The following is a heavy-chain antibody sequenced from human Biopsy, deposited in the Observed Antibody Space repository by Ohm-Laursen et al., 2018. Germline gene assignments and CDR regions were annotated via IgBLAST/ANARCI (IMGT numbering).Heavy chain of an antibody. V-gene: IGHV3-11*01. J-gene: IGHJ6*02. CDR1: GFPFSDYY. CDR2: ISSGGTTI. Sequence: SLRLSCAASGFPFSDYYMRWIRQAPGKGLEWVSYISSGGTTIYYADSVKGRFTISRDNAKNSLYLQMNSLRADDTAVYYCARDTRWSPYSMDVWGQGTMVTVSS. D-gene: IGHD4-23*01. CDR3: ARDTRWSPYSMDV.